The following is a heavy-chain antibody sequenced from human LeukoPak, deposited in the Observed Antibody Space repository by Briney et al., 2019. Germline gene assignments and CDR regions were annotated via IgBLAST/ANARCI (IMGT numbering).Heavy chain of an antibody. CDR2: IIPIFGTA. J-gene: IGHJ4*02. Sequence: SVKVSCKASGGTFSSYAISWVRQAPGQGLEWMGGIIPIFGTANYAQKFQGRVTITADKSTSTAYMELSSLRSEDTAVYYCARIRFYYHRGPDLDLYYFDYWGQGTLVTVSS. CDR3: ARIRFYYHRGPDLDLYYFDY. D-gene: IGHD3-22*01. CDR1: GGTFSSYA. V-gene: IGHV1-69*06.